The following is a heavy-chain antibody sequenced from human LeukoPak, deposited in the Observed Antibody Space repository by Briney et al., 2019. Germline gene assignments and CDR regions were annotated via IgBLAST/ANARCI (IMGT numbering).Heavy chain of an antibody. CDR1: GFTFSSYW. V-gene: IGHV3-7*01. J-gene: IGHJ4*02. CDR2: IKQDGSEK. CDR3: ARHPGRFLEWLIIDY. Sequence: GGSLRLSCAASGFTFSSYWMSWVRQAPGKGLEWVANIKQDGSEKYYVDSVKGRFTISRDNAKNSLYLQMNSLRAEDTAVYYCARHPGRFLEWLIIDYWGQGTLVTVSS. D-gene: IGHD3-3*01.